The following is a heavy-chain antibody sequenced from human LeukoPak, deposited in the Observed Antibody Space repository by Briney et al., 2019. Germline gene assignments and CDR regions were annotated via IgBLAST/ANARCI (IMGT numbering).Heavy chain of an antibody. CDR3: TRLVLGYGGSP. CDR1: GGSFSGYY. D-gene: IGHD4-23*01. J-gene: IGHJ5*02. CDR2: INHSGST. V-gene: IGHV4-34*01. Sequence: SETLPLTCAVYGGSFSGYYWSWIRQPPGKGLEWIGEINHSGSTNYNPSLKSRVTISVDTSKNQFSLKLSSVTAADTAVYYCTRLVLGYGGSPWGQGTLVTVSS.